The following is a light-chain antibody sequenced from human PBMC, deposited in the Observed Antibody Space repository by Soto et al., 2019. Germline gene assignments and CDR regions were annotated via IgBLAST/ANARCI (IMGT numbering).Light chain of an antibody. CDR2: RIF. Sequence: EIVMTQSTGTLSVFPGESVTLSCRASQSVNGFLDWFQHKPGQAPRLVLKRIFIRAIGVPARFSGSGSETEFTLTINGLQSEDSGVYYCLQHYAWPWTFGQGTKVDI. CDR3: LQHYAWPWT. V-gene: IGKV3-15*01. CDR1: QSVNGF. J-gene: IGKJ1*01.